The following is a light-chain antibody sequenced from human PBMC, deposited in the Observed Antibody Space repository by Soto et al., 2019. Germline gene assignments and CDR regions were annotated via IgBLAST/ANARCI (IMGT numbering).Light chain of an antibody. CDR3: QQYYNTPFT. J-gene: IGKJ3*01. CDR1: QSGLHSSNNNNY. CDR2: WAS. V-gene: IGKV4-1*01. Sequence: DIVMTQSPDSLAVSLGERATINCKSSQSGLHSSNNNNYLAWYQQKPGQSPKLLIYWASTRESGVPDRFSASGSGTDFTLSISSLQAEDVAVYYCQQYYNTPFTFGPGTKVDIK.